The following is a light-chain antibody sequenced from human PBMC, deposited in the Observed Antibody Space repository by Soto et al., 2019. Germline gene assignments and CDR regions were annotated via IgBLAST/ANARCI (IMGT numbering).Light chain of an antibody. Sequence: IVFTESPGTLSLSHRERVTLSFRARQRVSSSYLAWYQQKPGQAPSLLIYAASSRAAGIPDRFSGSGSGTDFTLTISRLESEDFVVYYCQQNDISPFTFGQGSKVAIK. J-gene: IGKJ2*01. CDR3: QQNDISPFT. V-gene: IGKV3-20*01. CDR1: QRVSSSY. CDR2: AAS.